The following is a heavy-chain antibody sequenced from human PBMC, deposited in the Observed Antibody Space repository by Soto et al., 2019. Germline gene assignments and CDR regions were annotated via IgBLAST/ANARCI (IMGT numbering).Heavy chain of an antibody. CDR3: ARDLAEGGVDV. Sequence: GSLRLSCAVSGFTFSRYAMHWVRQAPGKGLEYVSGISSNGGSTNFASSVKGRFIISRDNPKNTLYLQMGSLRADDMAVYYCARDLAEGGVDVWGQGTTVTVSS. CDR2: ISSNGGST. V-gene: IGHV3-64*01. CDR1: GFTFSRYA. J-gene: IGHJ6*02. D-gene: IGHD3-16*01.